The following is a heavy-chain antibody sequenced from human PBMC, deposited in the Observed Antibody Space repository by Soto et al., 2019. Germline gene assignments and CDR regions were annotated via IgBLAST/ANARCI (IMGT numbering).Heavy chain of an antibody. CDR3: AKFGRTYMNYYCYLDV. CDR2: ISAYNGNT. V-gene: IGHV1-18*01. Sequence: ASVKVSCKASGYTFTSYGISWVRQAPGQGLEWMGWISAYNGNTNYAQKLQGRVTMTTDTSTSTAYMELRSLRSDDTAVYYCAKFGRTYMNYYCYLDVCGKGTTVTVS. CDR1: GYTFTSYG. D-gene: IGHD1-1*01. J-gene: IGHJ6*03.